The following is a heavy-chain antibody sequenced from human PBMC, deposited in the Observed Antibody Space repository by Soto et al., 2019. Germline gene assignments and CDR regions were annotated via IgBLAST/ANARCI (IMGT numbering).Heavy chain of an antibody. D-gene: IGHD1-1*01. CDR3: TTFLGWNDEVLDY. V-gene: IGHV3-15*07. CDR2: IKSKTDGGTT. CDR1: GFTFSNAW. J-gene: IGHJ4*02. Sequence: EVQLVESGGGLVKPGGSLRLSCAASGFTFSNAWMNWVRQAPGKGLEWVGRIKSKTDGGTTDYAAPVKGRFTISRDDLKNTLYLQMNSLKTEDTAVYYCTTFLGWNDEVLDYWGQGTLVTVSS.